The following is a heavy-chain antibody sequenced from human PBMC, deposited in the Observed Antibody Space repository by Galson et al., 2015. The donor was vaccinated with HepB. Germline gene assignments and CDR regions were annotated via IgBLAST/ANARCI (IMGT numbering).Heavy chain of an antibody. CDR3: ARDSRLELRLNNYYYYGMDV. V-gene: IGHV1-18*01. J-gene: IGHJ6*02. CDR1: GYSFTSYG. D-gene: IGHD1-7*01. CDR2: ISGYDGST. Sequence: SVKVSCKASGYSFTSYGFSWLRQAPGQGLEWMGWISGYDGSTNYPQTLQGRVIMTTDRSTNTGYMEVRSLRSDDTAIYYCARDSRLELRLNNYYYYGMDVWGQGTTVTVSS.